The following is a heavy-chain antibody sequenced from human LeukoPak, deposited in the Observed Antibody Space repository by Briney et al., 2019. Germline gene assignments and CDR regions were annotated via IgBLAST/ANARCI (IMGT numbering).Heavy chain of an antibody. CDR3: AKDVXYYDSXGYRAHAFDI. V-gene: IGHV3-23*01. CDR1: GFTFSSYG. Sequence: XAXXGFTFSSYGMSWVRQAPGKGLEWVSAISGSGGSTYYADSVKGRFTISRDNPKNTLYLQMNSLRAEDTAVYYCAKDVXYYDSXGYRAHAFDIWGQGTMVTVSS. J-gene: IGHJ3*02. D-gene: IGHD3-22*01. CDR2: ISGSGGST.